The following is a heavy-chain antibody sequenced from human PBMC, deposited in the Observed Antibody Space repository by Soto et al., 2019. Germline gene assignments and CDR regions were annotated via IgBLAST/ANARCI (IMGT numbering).Heavy chain of an antibody. J-gene: IGHJ3*01. V-gene: IGHV1-3*01. D-gene: IGHD2-8*01. Sequence: QVQLVPSGAEVRKPGASVNISCWASGFTLGDNLKNWVRQAPGQSLECMGWINPDNGNTKYSQTFQGRATISRHSSASRGYVEVTDLTSDDTAADYCASVMLAVGPSANAAFDGWGQRTMVTVSS. CDR3: ASVMLAVGPSANAAFDG. CDR2: INPDNGNT. CDR1: GFTLGDNL.